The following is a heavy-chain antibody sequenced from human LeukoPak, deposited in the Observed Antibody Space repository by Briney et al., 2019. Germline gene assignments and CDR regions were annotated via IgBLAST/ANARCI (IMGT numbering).Heavy chain of an antibody. D-gene: IGHD1-26*01. CDR3: ARLGVGATRDAFDI. J-gene: IGHJ3*02. Sequence: GGALRLSCAASGFTFSSYEMNWVRQAPGKGLEWVSYISATSSTIYYADSVKGRYTISRDNAKNSLHLQMNSLRDEDTAVYYCARLGVGATRDAFDIWGQGTMVTVSS. V-gene: IGHV3-48*02. CDR1: GFTFSSYE. CDR2: ISATSSTI.